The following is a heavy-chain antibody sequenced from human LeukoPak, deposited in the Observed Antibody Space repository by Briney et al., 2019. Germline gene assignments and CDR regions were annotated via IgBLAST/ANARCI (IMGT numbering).Heavy chain of an antibody. V-gene: IGHV3-30*01. CDR2: MSYDGGDK. Sequence: PGGSLRLSCAASGFTFSSYTMHWVRQAPGKGLEWVAVMSYDGGDKYYAESVKGRFTISRDNSSTTVYLQMNSLRAEDTAVYYCARGSRWLQLGPFDYWGQGTLVTVSS. CDR1: GFTFSSYT. D-gene: IGHD5-24*01. J-gene: IGHJ4*02. CDR3: ARGSRWLQLGPFDY.